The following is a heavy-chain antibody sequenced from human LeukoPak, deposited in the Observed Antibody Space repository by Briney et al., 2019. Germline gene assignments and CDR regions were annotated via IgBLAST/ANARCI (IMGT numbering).Heavy chain of an antibody. J-gene: IGHJ3*02. CDR2: ISAYNGNT. CDR1: GYTFTSYG. CDR3: ARRYYDSSGYYGAFDI. D-gene: IGHD3-22*01. Sequence: ASVTVSCKASGYTFTSYGISWVRQAPGQGLEWMGWISAYNGNTNYAQKLQGRVTMTTDTSTSTAYMELRSLRSDDTAVYYCARRYYDSSGYYGAFDIWGQGTMVTVSS. V-gene: IGHV1-18*01.